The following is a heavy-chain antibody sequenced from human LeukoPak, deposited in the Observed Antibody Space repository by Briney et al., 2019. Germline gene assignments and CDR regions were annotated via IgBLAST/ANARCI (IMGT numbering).Heavy chain of an antibody. Sequence: GGSLRLSCAASGFTVNSDYMSWVRQAPGKGLEWVSVIYSDGGTKYADSVKGRFTISRDNAKNSLYLQMNSLRAEDTAVYYCARAGYSSSWTPRYFDYWGQGTLVTVPS. CDR1: GFTVNSDY. CDR2: IYSDGGT. D-gene: IGHD6-13*01. CDR3: ARAGYSSSWTPRYFDY. J-gene: IGHJ4*02. V-gene: IGHV3-53*01.